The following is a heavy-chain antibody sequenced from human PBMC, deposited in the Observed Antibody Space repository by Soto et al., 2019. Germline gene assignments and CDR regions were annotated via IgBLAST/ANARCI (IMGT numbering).Heavy chain of an antibody. Sequence: GGSLRLSCAASGFTFSSHALSWVRQAPGKGLEWVSSMSGSGASTYYADPVQGRFTISRDNSKNTLDLQLNSLRAEDTAVYSCAKELVGLFRFGMDVWGQGTTVTV. CDR2: MSGSGAST. J-gene: IGHJ6*02. CDR1: GFTFSSHA. V-gene: IGHV3-23*01. D-gene: IGHD3-9*01. CDR3: AKELVGLFRFGMDV.